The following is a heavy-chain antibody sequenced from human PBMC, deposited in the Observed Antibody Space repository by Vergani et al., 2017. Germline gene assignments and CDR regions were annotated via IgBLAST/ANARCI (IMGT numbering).Heavy chain of an antibody. CDR3: ARDYFYGSGNXFDY. CDR1: GFTFSSYG. CDR2: IWYDGSNK. J-gene: IGHJ4*02. D-gene: IGHD3-10*01. Sequence: QVQLVESGGGVVQPGRSLRLSCAASGFTFSSYGMHWVRQAPGKGLEWVAVIWYDGSNKYYADSVKGRFTISRDNSKNTLYLQMNSLRAEDTAVYYCARDYFYGSGNXFDYWGQGTLVTVSS. V-gene: IGHV3-33*01.